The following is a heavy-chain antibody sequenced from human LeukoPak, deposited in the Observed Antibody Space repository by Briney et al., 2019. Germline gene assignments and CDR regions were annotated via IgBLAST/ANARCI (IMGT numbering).Heavy chain of an antibody. V-gene: IGHV3-21*01. CDR2: ISSGDTFI. J-gene: IGHJ4*02. CDR1: GFNFLSYS. D-gene: IGHD2-15*01. CDR3: ATTESLGG. Sequence: GGSLRLSCAASGFNFLSYSMNWVRQAPGKGLEWVSSISSGDTFIYYADSVKGRFTISRDNAKNSLYLQMNSLRAEDTAVYYCATTESLGGWGQGTLVTVSS.